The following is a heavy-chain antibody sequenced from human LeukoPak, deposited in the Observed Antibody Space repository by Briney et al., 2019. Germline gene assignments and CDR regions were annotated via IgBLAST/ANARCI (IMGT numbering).Heavy chain of an antibody. CDR2: ISHDGSNK. CDR3: ARSRLNYYYYYMDV. J-gene: IGHJ6*03. CDR1: GFTFSGYA. D-gene: IGHD3-16*01. Sequence: PGGSLRLSCAASGFTFSGYAMHWVRQAPGKGLEWVALISHDGSNKYYTDSVKGRFTISRDNSKKTLYLQMNSLRAEDTAVYYCARSRLNYYYYYMDVWGRGTTVTVPS. V-gene: IGHV3-30-3*01.